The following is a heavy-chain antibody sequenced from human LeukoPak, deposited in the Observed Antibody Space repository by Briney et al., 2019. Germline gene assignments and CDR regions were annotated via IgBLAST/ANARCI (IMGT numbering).Heavy chain of an antibody. Sequence: SETLSLTCTVSGGSISSGSYYWSWIRQPAGKGLEWIGRIYTSGSTNYNPSLKSRVTISVDTSKNQFSLKLSSVTAADTAVYYCCGSGSYFYYYYMDVWGKGTTVTISS. CDR3: CGSGSYFYYYYMDV. CDR1: GGSISSGSYY. D-gene: IGHD3-10*01. V-gene: IGHV4-61*02. J-gene: IGHJ6*03. CDR2: IYTSGST.